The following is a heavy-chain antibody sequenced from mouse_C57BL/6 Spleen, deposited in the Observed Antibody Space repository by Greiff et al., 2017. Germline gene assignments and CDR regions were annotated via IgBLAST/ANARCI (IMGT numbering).Heavy chain of an antibody. CDR3: ARITTVVEAY. D-gene: IGHD1-1*01. V-gene: IGHV1-64*01. CDR1: GYTFTSYW. Sequence: QVHVKQPGAELVKPGASVKLSCKASGYTFTSYWMHWVKQRPGQGLEWIGMIHPNSGSTNYNEKFKSKATLTVDKSSSTAYMQLSSLTSEDSAVYYCARITTVVEAYWGQGTLVTVSA. CDR2: IHPNSGST. J-gene: IGHJ3*01.